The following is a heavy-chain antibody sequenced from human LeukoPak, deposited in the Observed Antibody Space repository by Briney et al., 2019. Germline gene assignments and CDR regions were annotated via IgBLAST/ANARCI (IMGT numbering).Heavy chain of an antibody. D-gene: IGHD3-22*01. CDR2: MYYSGST. CDR3: ARGPVFLDSSGYLSWFDP. Sequence: PSETLSLTCTVSGGSISSGDYYWSWIRQPPGKGLEWIAYMYYSGSTYYNPSLKSRVTISVDTSKNQFSLKLSSVTAADTAVYYCARGPVFLDSSGYLSWFDPWGQGTLVTVSS. V-gene: IGHV4-30-4*01. CDR1: GGSISSGDYY. J-gene: IGHJ5*02.